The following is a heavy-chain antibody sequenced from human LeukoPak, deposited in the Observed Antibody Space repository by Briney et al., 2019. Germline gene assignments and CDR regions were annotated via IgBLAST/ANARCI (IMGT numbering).Heavy chain of an antibody. V-gene: IGHV3-11*04. CDR2: ISTGGGTI. CDR3: ARDLADIYGMDV. CDR1: GFNFGDYY. Sequence: GGSLRLSCAASGFNFGDYYMSWIRQAPGKGLEWISYISTGGGTIKYADSVKGRFTISRDNANNYLYLQMDSLRAEDTAVYYCARDLADIYGMDVWGQGTTVTVSS. J-gene: IGHJ6*02.